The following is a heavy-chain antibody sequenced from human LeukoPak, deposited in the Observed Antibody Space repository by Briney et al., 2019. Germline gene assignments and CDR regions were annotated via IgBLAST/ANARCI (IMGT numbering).Heavy chain of an antibody. CDR1: GYTFTSYG. CDR3: ARDLLTGNTGDY. Sequence: APVKVSCKASGYTFTSYGFNWVRQAPGQGLEWLGWISGYNGNTEYAQKVQGRVTMTTDTSTNTAYMELRSLGSDDTAVYYCARDLLTGNTGDYWGQATPVTVSA. V-gene: IGHV1-18*01. D-gene: IGHD1-7*01. CDR2: ISGYNGNT. J-gene: IGHJ4*02.